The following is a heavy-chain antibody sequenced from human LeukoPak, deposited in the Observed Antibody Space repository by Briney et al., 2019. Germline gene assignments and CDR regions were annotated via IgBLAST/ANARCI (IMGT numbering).Heavy chain of an antibody. CDR1: GDSISTYY. Sequence: SETLSLTCTVSGDSISTYYWSWIRQRPGKGLEWIGYISYGGGTMYNPSLRSRVTISIDPPKNQFSLESDSVTAADTALYYCARVGRGAHTWGSYYFAYWGEGTLVTVSS. CDR3: ARVGRGAHTWGSYYFAY. V-gene: IGHV4-59*01. J-gene: IGHJ4*02. D-gene: IGHD3-16*01. CDR2: ISYGGGT.